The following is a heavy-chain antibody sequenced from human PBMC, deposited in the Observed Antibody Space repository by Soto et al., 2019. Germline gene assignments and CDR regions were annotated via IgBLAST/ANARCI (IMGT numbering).Heavy chain of an antibody. CDR3: ARGRFGEIRDY. V-gene: IGHV4-30-4*01. J-gene: IGHJ4*02. CDR2: IFSSGST. CDR1: SGSISSGEYY. D-gene: IGHD3-10*01. Sequence: SETLSLTCTISSGSISSGEYYWSWLRQPPGKGLEWIGYIFSSGSTHYNASLKSRLTISVDTSQNQFSLQLTSVTATDTAVYYCARGRFGEIRDYWGQGTLVTVSS.